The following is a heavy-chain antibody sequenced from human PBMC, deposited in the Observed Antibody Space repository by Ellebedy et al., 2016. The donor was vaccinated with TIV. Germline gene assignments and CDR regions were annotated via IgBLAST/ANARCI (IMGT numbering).Heavy chain of an antibody. CDR3: AKGITAAVVEGSLFDP. CDR2: ISGSGGGT. J-gene: IGHJ5*02. V-gene: IGHV3-23*01. CDR1: GFTFSNAW. Sequence: GESLKISXAASGFTFSNAWMSWVRQAPGKGLEWVSDISGSGGGTYYADSVKGRFTISRDNSKNTLYLQMNSLRVEDAAVYYCAKGITAAVVEGSLFDPWGQGTLVTVSS. D-gene: IGHD6-13*01.